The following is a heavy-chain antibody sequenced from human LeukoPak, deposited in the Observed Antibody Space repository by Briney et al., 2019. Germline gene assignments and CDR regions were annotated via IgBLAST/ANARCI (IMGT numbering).Heavy chain of an antibody. V-gene: IGHV4-59*01. J-gene: IGHJ4*02. Sequence: PSKTLSLTCTVSGDSITSYYWNWVRQPPGKGLEWIGYIHYTGKNYYNPSLKSRVTMSVDMSKSQFSLKLSSVTAADTAVYYCAKWHEGQLAFDSWGQGTLVTVSS. CDR2: IHYTGKN. CDR1: GDSITSYY. CDR3: AKWHEGQLAFDS. D-gene: IGHD1-1*01.